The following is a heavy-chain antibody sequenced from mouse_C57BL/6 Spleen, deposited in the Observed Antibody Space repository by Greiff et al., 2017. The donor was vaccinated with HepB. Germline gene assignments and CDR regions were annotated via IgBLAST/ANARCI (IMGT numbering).Heavy chain of an antibody. V-gene: IGHV1-61*01. CDR2: IYPSDSET. Sequence: QVQLQQPGAELVRPGSSVKLSCKASGYTFTSYWMDWVKQRPGQGLEWIGNIYPSDSETHYNQKFKDKATLTVDKSSSTAYMQLSSLTSEDSAVYYCARGDWGKGYWGQGTTLTVSS. CDR1: GYTFTSYW. D-gene: IGHD4-1*01. J-gene: IGHJ2*01. CDR3: ARGDWGKGY.